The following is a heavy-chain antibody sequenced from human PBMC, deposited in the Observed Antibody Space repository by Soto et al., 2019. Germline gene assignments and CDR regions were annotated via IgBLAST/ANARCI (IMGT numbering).Heavy chain of an antibody. CDR2: ISPLLSTT. CDR3: AASSSVAAAGYFKF. J-gene: IGHJ4*02. V-gene: IGHV1-69*01. Sequence: QVQLVQSGAEVKEPGSSVKVSCKATGDLFNNYAFNWVLQAPGQGREWMGRISPLLSTTKYAQKFQGRVTIGADELTTIVYLEVSNLESEDTSMYYCAASSSVAAAGYFKFWGQGTLVTVAP. D-gene: IGHD6-13*01. CDR1: GDLFNNYA.